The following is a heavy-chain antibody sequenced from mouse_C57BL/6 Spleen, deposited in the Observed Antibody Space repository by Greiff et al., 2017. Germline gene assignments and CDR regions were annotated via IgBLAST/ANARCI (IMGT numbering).Heavy chain of an antibody. CDR1: GYTFTTYP. D-gene: IGHD1-1*01. Sequence: VQLQQSGAELVKPGASVKMSCKASGYTFTTYPIEWMKQNHGKSLEWIGNFHPYNDDTKYNEKFKGKATLTVEKSSSTVYLELSRLTSDDSAVYDCARGGHGSPYYYAMDYWGQGTSVTVSS. V-gene: IGHV1-47*01. CDR2: FHPYNDDT. CDR3: ARGGHGSPYYYAMDY. J-gene: IGHJ4*01.